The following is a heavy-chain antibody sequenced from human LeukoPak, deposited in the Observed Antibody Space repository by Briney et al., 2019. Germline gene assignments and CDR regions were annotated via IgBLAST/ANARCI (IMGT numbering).Heavy chain of an antibody. CDR3: ARGWGYSGYDFRNAFDI. D-gene: IGHD5-12*01. V-gene: IGHV4-4*07. Sequence: SETLSLTCTVSGGSISSYYWSWIRQPAGKGLEWIGRIYTSGSTNYNPSLKSRVTMSVDTSKNQFSLKLSSVAAADTAVYYCARGWGYSGYDFRNAFDIWGQGTMVTVSS. CDR1: GGSISSYY. J-gene: IGHJ3*02. CDR2: IYTSGST.